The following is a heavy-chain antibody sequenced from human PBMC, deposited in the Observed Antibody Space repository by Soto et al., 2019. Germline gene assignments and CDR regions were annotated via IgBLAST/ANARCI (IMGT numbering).Heavy chain of an antibody. V-gene: IGHV3-30-3*01. J-gene: IGHJ4*02. CDR1: GFTFSSYA. CDR2: ISYDGSNK. CDR3: ASYRYYDSSGYYFPLDY. D-gene: IGHD3-22*01. Sequence: GGSLRPSCAASGFTFSSYAMHWVRQAPGKGLEWVAVISYDGSNKYYADSVKGRFTISRDNSENTLYLQMNSLRAEDTAVYYCASYRYYDSSGYYFPLDYWGQGTLVTVSS.